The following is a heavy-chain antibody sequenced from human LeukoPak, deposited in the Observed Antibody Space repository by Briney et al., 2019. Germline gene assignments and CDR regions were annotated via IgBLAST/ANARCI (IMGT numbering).Heavy chain of an antibody. Sequence: ASVKVSCTASGYTFTDYYMHWVRQAPGQGLEWMGWINPNSGGTNYAQKFQGRVTMTRDTSISTAYMELSRLRSDDTAVYYCAREGGGYSAYDRAIDYWGQGALVTVSS. CDR1: GYTFTDYY. D-gene: IGHD5-12*01. V-gene: IGHV1-2*02. CDR3: AREGGGYSAYDRAIDY. J-gene: IGHJ4*02. CDR2: INPNSGGT.